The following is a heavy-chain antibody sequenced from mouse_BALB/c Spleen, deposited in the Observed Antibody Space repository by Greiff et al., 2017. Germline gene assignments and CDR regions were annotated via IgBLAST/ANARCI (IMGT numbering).Heavy chain of an antibody. CDR1: GYAFSSYW. V-gene: IGHV1-80*01. Sequence: VQRVESGAELVRPGSSVKISCKASGYAFSSYWMNWVKQRPGQGLEWIGQIYPGDGDTNYNGKFKGKATLTADKSSSTAYMQLSSLTSEDSAVYFCAREGWSLYAMDYWGQGTSVTVSS. CDR3: AREGWSLYAMDY. D-gene: IGHD2-3*01. CDR2: IYPGDGDT. J-gene: IGHJ4*01.